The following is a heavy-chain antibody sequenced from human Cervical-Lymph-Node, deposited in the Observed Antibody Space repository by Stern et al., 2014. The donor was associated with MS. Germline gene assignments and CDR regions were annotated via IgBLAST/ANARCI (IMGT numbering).Heavy chain of an antibody. Sequence: VQLVESGAEVKKPGSSVKVSCKVSGATFSTNGISWVRQGPGPGLEWTGATVPSFERSNYAQRCRGRVTITADESTSTSYMELTSLRSDDTGVYYCAREHHGGNFAAWGQGTLVTVSS. CDR2: TVPSFERS. J-gene: IGHJ5*02. D-gene: IGHD4-23*01. CDR1: GATFSTNG. CDR3: AREHHGGNFAA. V-gene: IGHV1-69*01.